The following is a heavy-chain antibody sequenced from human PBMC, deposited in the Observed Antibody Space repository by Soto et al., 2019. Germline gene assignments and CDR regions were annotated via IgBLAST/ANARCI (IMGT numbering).Heavy chain of an antibody. CDR1: GYSFTSYY. J-gene: IGHJ6*03. CDR2: INLTDGNA. V-gene: IGHV1-46*03. CDR3: ARSINYYDYNMDV. Sequence: ASVKVSCKASGYSFTSYYMYWVRQAPGQGPEWVGIINLTDGNANYAQKFQGRVTMTRDTSTSTLYMELNSLRSDDTAVYYCARSINYYDYNMDVWGKGTTVTVSS. D-gene: IGHD6-6*01.